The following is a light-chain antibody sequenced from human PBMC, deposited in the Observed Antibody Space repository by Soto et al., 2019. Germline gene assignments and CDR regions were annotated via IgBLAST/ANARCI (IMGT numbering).Light chain of an antibody. CDR1: QSINTW. Sequence: DIQMTQSPSTLSASVGDRVTITCRASQSINTWLAWYQQKPGKAPKLLIYKASTLQSGVPFRFSGSGSGTEFTLTISSLQPDDLATYYCQQYETHTWTFGHGTKVEIK. V-gene: IGKV1-5*03. CDR3: QQYETHTWT. CDR2: KAS. J-gene: IGKJ1*01.